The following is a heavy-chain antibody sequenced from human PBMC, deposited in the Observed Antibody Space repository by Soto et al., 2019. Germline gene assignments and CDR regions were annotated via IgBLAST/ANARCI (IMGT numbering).Heavy chain of an antibody. Sequence: GGSLRLSCAASGFTFSSCAMHWVRQAPGKGLEWVALISYDGSNKYYADSVKGRFTISRDNSKNTLYLQMNSLRAEDMAVYYCARDKRDLRFLEWSYYFDYWGQGTLVTVSS. D-gene: IGHD3-3*01. V-gene: IGHV3-30-3*01. J-gene: IGHJ4*02. CDR1: GFTFSSCA. CDR3: ARDKRDLRFLEWSYYFDY. CDR2: ISYDGSNK.